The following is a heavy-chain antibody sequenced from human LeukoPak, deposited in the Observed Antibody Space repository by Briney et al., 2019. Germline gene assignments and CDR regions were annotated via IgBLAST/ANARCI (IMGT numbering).Heavy chain of an antibody. CDR2: INPNSGGT. CDR3: ARASDSSRASDFDS. V-gene: IGHV1-2*02. CDR1: GYIFTGYY. J-gene: IGHJ4*02. D-gene: IGHD2-21*02. Sequence: ASVTVSCKASGYIFTGYYMHWVRQAPGQGREWMGGINPNSGGTYYAQNFQGRVTMTRDTSITTAYMELSRLRSDDTAVYYCARASDSSRASDFDSWGQGTLVTVSS.